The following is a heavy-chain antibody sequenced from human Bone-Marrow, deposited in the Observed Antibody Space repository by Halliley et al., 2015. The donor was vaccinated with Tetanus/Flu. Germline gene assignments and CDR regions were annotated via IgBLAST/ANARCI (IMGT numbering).Heavy chain of an antibody. CDR2: ISSDGITT. CDR3: TTLTVPEDSDAYYGLDV. V-gene: IGHV3-74*03. CDR1: GFSFSNYW. D-gene: IGHD4-17*01. J-gene: IGHJ6*02. Sequence: SLRLSCAASGFSFSNYWMYWVRQGPGKGLEWVSRISSDGITTMYADSVKGRLTISRDNAKNTLYLQLNSLRAEDAAVYYCTTLTVPEDSDAYYGLDVWGQGTTVTVSS.